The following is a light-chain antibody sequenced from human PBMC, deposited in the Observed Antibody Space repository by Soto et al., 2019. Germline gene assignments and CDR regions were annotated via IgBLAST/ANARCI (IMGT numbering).Light chain of an antibody. Sequence: ETVMTQSPATLSVSPGERATLSCRASQTVYSNLAWYQQKPGQAPRLLIYVASTRATGIPARFSASGSGTEFTLTISSLQSEDFAVYFCQQYNKWPLSFGGGTKVEIK. V-gene: IGKV3-15*01. CDR2: VAS. CDR1: QTVYSN. CDR3: QQYNKWPLS. J-gene: IGKJ4*01.